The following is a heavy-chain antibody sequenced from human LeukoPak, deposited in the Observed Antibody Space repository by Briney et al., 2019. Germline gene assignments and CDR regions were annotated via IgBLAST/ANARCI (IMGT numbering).Heavy chain of an antibody. V-gene: IGHV4-31*03. D-gene: IGHD3-22*01. CDR2: IYYSGST. CDR1: GGSISSGGYY. CDR3: ARDRDYYDSSLDY. Sequence: SETLSLTCTASGGSISSGGYYWSWIRQHPGKGLEWIGYIYYSGSTYYNPSLKSRVTISVDTSKNQFSLKLSSVTAADTAVYYCARDRDYYDSSLDYWGQGTLVTVSS. J-gene: IGHJ4*02.